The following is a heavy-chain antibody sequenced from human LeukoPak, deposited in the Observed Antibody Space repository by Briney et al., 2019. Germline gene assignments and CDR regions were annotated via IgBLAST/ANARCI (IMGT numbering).Heavy chain of an antibody. J-gene: IGHJ4*02. V-gene: IGHV1-69*13. CDR1: GGTFSSYA. CDR3: ARNGVAGTTFDY. Sequence: ASVKVSCKASGGTFSSYAISWVRQAPGQGLEWMGGIIPIFGTANYAQKFQGRVTITADESTSTAYMELSSLRSEVTAVYYCARNGVAGTTFDYWGQGTPVTVSS. D-gene: IGHD6-19*01. CDR2: IIPIFGTA.